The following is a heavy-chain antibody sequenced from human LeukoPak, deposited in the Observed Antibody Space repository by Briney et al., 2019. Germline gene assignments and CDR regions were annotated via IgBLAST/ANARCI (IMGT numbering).Heavy chain of an antibody. CDR2: IKQDGSEK. D-gene: IGHD6-13*01. Sequence: GGSLRLSCAASGFTFSSYWMSWVRQAPGKGLEWVANIKQDGSEKYYVDSVKGRFTISRDNAKNSLYLQMNSLRAVDTAVYYCARDVYSSSWYDWFDPWGQGTLVTVSS. J-gene: IGHJ5*02. CDR1: GFTFSSYW. CDR3: ARDVYSSSWYDWFDP. V-gene: IGHV3-7*01.